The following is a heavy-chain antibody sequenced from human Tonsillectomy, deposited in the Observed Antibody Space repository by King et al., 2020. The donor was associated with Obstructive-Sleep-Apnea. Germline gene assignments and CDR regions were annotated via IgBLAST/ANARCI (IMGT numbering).Heavy chain of an antibody. J-gene: IGHJ6*02. V-gene: IGHV4-28*01. CDR2: IFYGGTT. CDR3: AGTETGDAQPPYYYYGMDV. Sequence: HVQLQESGPGLVKPSDTLSLTCVVSGYSISSSNWWGWFRQPPGKGLEWLGYIFYGGTTYYNPSLKSRATMSVDTSKNQFSLKLSSVTAVDTAVYYCAGTETGDAQPPYYYYGMDVWGQGTTVTVSS. CDR1: GYSISSSNW. D-gene: IGHD3-10*01.